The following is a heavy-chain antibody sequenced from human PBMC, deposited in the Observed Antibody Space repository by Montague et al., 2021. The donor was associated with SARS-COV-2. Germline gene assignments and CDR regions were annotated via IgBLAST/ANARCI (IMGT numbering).Heavy chain of an antibody. CDR1: GFTFSSYS. D-gene: IGHD2-15*01. CDR3: ARVGGMEYCSGGNCYLDY. J-gene: IGHJ4*02. V-gene: IGHV3-21*01. CDR2: ISSSSSYI. Sequence: SLRLSCAASGFTFSSYSMNWVRQAPGKGLEWVSSISSSSSYIYYADSVKDRFTISRDNAKNSLYLQMNSLRAEDTAVYYCARVGGMEYCSGGNCYLDYWGQGTLVTVSS.